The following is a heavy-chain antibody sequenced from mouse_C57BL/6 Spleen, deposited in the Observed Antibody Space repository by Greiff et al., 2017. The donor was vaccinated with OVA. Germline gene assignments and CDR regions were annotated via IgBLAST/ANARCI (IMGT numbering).Heavy chain of an antibody. CDR3: TRDDSSGWFAY. Sequence: EVKVVESGEGLVKPGGSLKLSCAASGFTFSSYAMSWVRQTPEKRLEWVAYISSGGDYIYYADTVKGRLTISRDNARNTLYLQMSSLKSEDTAMYYCTRDDSSGWFAYWGQGTLVTVSA. J-gene: IGHJ3*01. CDR1: GFTFSSYA. V-gene: IGHV5-9-1*02. D-gene: IGHD3-2*02. CDR2: ISSGGDYI.